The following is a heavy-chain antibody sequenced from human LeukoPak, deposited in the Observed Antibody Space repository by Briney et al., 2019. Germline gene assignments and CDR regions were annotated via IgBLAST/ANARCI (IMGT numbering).Heavy chain of an antibody. D-gene: IGHD6-19*01. CDR3: AKVAYSSGWSPGYFQH. CDR1: GFIFSNYG. Sequence: GGSLRLSCAASGFIFSNYGMNWVRQAPGKGLEWVASITEYASHKYYVDSAKRRSTISNDSSKNTLYLQMNSLRAEDTAVYYCAKVAYSSGWSPGYFQHWGQGTLVTASS. V-gene: IGHV3-30*02. CDR2: ITEYASHK. J-gene: IGHJ1*01.